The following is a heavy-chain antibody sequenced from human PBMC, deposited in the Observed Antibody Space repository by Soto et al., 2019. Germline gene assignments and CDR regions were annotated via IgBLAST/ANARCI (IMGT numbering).Heavy chain of an antibody. CDR3: ARSQGSSTSLEIYYYYYYGMDV. D-gene: IGHD2-2*01. V-gene: IGHV1-69*01. J-gene: IGHJ6*02. CDR2: IIPISGTA. CDR1: GGTFSSYA. Sequence: QVQLVQSGAEVKKPGSSVKVSCKASGGTFSSYAISWVRQAPGQGLEWMGGIIPISGTANYAQKFQGRVTITADESTSTAFMEPRSPRSEDKAVYYCARSQGSSTSLEIYYYYYYGMDVWGQGTTVTVSS.